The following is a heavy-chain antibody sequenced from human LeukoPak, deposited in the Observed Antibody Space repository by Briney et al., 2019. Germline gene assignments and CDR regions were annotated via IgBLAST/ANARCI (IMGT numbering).Heavy chain of an antibody. J-gene: IGHJ3*02. CDR2: VSYSGRT. Sequence: SETLSLTCPVYGASISNYYSSWIRQPPGKGLECIGYVSYSGRTNHNPSLKSRVTISADTSKNQVSLKLTSVTAADTAVYYCARHYSRRRTGATPLPASFDIWGQGPMVTVSS. D-gene: IGHD1-26*01. CDR1: GASISNYY. CDR3: ARHYSRRRTGATPLPASFDI. V-gene: IGHV4-59*08.